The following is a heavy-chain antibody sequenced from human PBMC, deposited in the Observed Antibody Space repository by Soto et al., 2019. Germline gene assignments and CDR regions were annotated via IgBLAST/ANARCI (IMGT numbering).Heavy chain of an antibody. J-gene: IGHJ4*02. CDR1: GYTFTGYY. CDR2: INPNSGGT. CDR3: ARERNELTAEH. Sequence: ASVKVSCKASGYTFTGYYMHWVRQGRGQGLEWMGWINPNSGGTNYAQKFQGRVTMTRDTSISTAYMELSRLRSDDTAVYYCARERNELTAEHWGQGTLVNVSS. V-gene: IGHV1-2*02. D-gene: IGHD5-18*01.